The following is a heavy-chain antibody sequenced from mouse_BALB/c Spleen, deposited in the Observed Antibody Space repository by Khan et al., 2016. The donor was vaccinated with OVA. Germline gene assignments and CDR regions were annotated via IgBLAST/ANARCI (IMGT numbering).Heavy chain of an antibody. Sequence: QVQLKQSGAELVRPGASVKLSCKTSGYIFTSYWIHWVKQRSGQGLEWIARIYPGTGSTYYTELFKGQATLTADKSSSTAYLRLSSLKSEDSAVYCCAREDGITPACFAYWGQGTLVTVAA. CDR1: GYIFTSYW. J-gene: IGHJ3*01. CDR3: AREDGITPACFAY. CDR2: IYPGTGST. V-gene: IGHV1-76*01. D-gene: IGHD1-1*01.